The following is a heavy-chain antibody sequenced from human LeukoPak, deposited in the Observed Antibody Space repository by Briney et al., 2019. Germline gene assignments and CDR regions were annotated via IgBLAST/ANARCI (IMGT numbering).Heavy chain of an antibody. CDR1: GYTFTGYY. V-gene: IGHV1-3*01. CDR2: INAGNGNT. Sequence: ASVKVSCKASGYTFTGYYMHWVRQAPGQRLEWMGWINAGNGNTKYSQKFQGRVTITRDTSASTAYMELSSLRSEDTAVYYCARVCGSYSWAFDYWGQGTLVTVSS. J-gene: IGHJ4*02. CDR3: ARVCGSYSWAFDY. D-gene: IGHD1-26*01.